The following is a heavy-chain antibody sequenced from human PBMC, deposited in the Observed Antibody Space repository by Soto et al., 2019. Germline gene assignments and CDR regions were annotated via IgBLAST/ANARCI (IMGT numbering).Heavy chain of an antibody. D-gene: IGHD3-16*01. J-gene: IGHJ2*01. CDR3: ARGRGESDTIRGGSWYFDL. CDR1: GGTFSSYA. CDR2: IIPIFGTA. Sequence: QVQLVQSGAEVKKPGSSVKVSCKASGGTFSSYAISWVRQAPGQGLEWMGGIIPIFGTANYAQKFQGRVTINADETPGTAYLELSSFKYEDTDVYYCARGRGESDTIRGGSWYFDLWGRGTLVTVSS. V-gene: IGHV1-69*01.